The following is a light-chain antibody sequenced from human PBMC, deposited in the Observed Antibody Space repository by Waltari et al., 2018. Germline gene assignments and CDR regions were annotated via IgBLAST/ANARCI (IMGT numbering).Light chain of an antibody. Sequence: QSLLTQPPSASGPPGQRVTISCSGSSSNIGSYYASWYQPLPGTAPKLLIDGNNQRPSGVPDRFSGSKSGTSGSLAISGLRSEDEADYYCAAWDDRLRGVVFGGGTKLTV. CDR3: AAWDDRLRGVV. J-gene: IGLJ2*01. CDR1: SSNIGSYY. V-gene: IGLV1-47*01. CDR2: GNN.